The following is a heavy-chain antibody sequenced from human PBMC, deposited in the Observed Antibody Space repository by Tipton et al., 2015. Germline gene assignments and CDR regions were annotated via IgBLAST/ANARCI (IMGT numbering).Heavy chain of an antibody. D-gene: IGHD4-17*01. J-gene: IGHJ4*02. CDR3: ARLRKGDGDYAIDY. CDR2: IYPGDSHT. CDR1: GYSFSNYW. Sequence: QLVQSGAEVKKSGESLKISCKGSGYSFSNYWIGWVRQMPGKGLGWMGIIYPGDSHTRYNPSFQGQVTISADKSISIAYLQWSSLKASDTAMYYCARLRKGDGDYAIDYWGQGTLVTVSS. V-gene: IGHV5-51*01.